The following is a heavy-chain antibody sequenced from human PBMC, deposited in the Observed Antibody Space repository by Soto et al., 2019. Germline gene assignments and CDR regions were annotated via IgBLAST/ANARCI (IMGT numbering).Heavy chain of an antibody. CDR3: TTLPWAYHGVIFDP. D-gene: IGHD3-16*02. Sequence: QVQLQESGPGLVKPSEPLSLTCTVSGGSISSYYWSWIRQPPGKGLEWIGYIYYTGTTNYNPSLKSLVTISVDTSQYQFSLKLSSVTTADTAVYYCTTLPWAYHGVIFDPWGQGTLVTVSS. J-gene: IGHJ5*02. CDR2: IYYTGTT. V-gene: IGHV4-59*01. CDR1: GGSISSYY.